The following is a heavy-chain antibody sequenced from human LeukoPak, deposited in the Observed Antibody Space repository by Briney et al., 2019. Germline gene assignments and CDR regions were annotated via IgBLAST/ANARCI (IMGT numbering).Heavy chain of an antibody. CDR1: GGSINSYD. CDR2: VSYSGTT. D-gene: IGHD6-6*01. J-gene: IGHJ3*02. CDR3: VRHLSSGRPAFDI. V-gene: IGHV4-59*08. Sequence: SETLSLTCSVSGGSINSYDWSWIRQAPGKGLEWIGFVSYSGTTNYKPSLQSRVNISVDMSNNRFSLRVTSLTATDTAVYFCVRHLSSGRPAFDIWGQGTTGTVSS.